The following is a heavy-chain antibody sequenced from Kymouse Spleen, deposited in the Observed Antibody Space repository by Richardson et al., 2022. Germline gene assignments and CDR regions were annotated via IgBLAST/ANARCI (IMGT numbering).Heavy chain of an antibody. J-gene: IGHJ5*02. CDR2: ISAYNGNT. Sequence: QVQLVQSGAEVKKPGASVKVSCKASGYTFTSYGISWVRQAPGQGLEWMGWISAYNGNTNYAQKLQGRVTMTTDTSTSTAYMELRSLRSDDTAVYYCAREGFYDILTGYYRNWFDPWGQGTLVTVSS. CDR1: GYTFTSYG. CDR3: AREGFYDILTGYYRNWFDP. V-gene: IGHV1-18*01. D-gene: IGHD3-9*01.